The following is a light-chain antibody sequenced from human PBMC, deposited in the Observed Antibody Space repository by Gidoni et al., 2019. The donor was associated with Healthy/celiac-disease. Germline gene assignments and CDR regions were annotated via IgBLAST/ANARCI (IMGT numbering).Light chain of an antibody. CDR2: DDS. Sequence: SYVLTQPPSVAVAPGQTARITGGGNYIGSKIVHWSQQKPGQAPVLVVYDDSDRPSGIPERFSGSNSGNTATLTISRVEAGDEADYYCQVWDSSSDLHVVFGGGTKLTVL. J-gene: IGLJ2*01. CDR1: YIGSKI. V-gene: IGLV3-21*02. CDR3: QVWDSSSDLHVV.